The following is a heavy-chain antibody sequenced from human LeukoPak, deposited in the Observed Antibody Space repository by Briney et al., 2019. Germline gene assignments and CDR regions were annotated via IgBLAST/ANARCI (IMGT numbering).Heavy chain of an antibody. CDR3: AGESTTVAGTFDY. D-gene: IGHD6-19*01. CDR2: INHSGST. Sequence: PSETLSLTCAVYGGSFSGYYWSWIRQPPGKGLEWIGEINHSGSTNYNPSLKSRVTISVDTSKNQFSLKLSSVTAADTAMYYCAGESTTVAGTFDYWGQGTLVTVSS. CDR1: GGSFSGYY. J-gene: IGHJ4*02. V-gene: IGHV4-34*01.